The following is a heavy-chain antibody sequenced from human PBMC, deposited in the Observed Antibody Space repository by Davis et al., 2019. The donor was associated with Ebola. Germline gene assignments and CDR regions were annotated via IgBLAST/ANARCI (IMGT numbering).Heavy chain of an antibody. V-gene: IGHV3-53*04. CDR1: GFTFSSYA. Sequence: PGGSLRLSCAASGFTFSSYAMSWVRQAPGKGLEWVSVIYSGGSTYYADSVKGRFTISRHNSKNTLYLQMNSLRAEDTAVYYCARLWGGYPNFDYWGQGTLVTVSS. J-gene: IGHJ4*02. D-gene: IGHD5-12*01. CDR2: IYSGGST. CDR3: ARLWGGYPNFDY.